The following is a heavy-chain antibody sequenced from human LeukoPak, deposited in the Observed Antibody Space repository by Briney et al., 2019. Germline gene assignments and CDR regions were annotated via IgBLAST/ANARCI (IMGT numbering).Heavy chain of an antibody. D-gene: IGHD1-26*01. Sequence: SGGSLRLSCAASGFTFSSYALTWVRQAPGKGLEWVSAISASGGSTYYADSVKGRFTISRDDSKNTLYLQLNSLRADDTAVYYCAKVLVVEATTPDVFDICGQGTMVTVSS. CDR2: ISASGGST. CDR1: GFTFSSYA. J-gene: IGHJ3*02. V-gene: IGHV3-23*01. CDR3: AKVLVVEATTPDVFDI.